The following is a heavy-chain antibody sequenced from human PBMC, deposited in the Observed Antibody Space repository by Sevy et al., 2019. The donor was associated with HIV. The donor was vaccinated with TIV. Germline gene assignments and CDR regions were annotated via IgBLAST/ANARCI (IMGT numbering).Heavy chain of an antibody. CDR2: IKSITEGGAA. J-gene: IGHJ4*02. D-gene: IGHD3-3*02. Sequence: GGSLRLSCTTSGFDFPNAWMNWIRQVPGKGLEWVGHIKSITEGGAADYAAHVKGRFTNLRHDSKNNLYLQINSRKAEDTAVYYCSTDDLISYWGRGTLVTVSS. CDR1: GFDFPNAW. CDR3: STDDLISY. V-gene: IGHV3-15*07.